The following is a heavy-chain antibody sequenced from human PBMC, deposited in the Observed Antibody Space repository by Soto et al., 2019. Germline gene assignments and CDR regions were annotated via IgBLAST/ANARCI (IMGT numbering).Heavy chain of an antibody. V-gene: IGHV1-2*02. CDR3: ARDRELYSSGWYGWWYFDL. CDR1: GYTFTGHY. J-gene: IGHJ2*01. D-gene: IGHD6-19*01. CDR2: INPNSGGT. Sequence: ASVKVSCKASGYTFTGHYLHWVRQAPGQGLEWMGWINPNSGGTNSAQKFQGRVTMTRDTSISTAYLEVSRLRSDDTAVYYCARDRELYSSGWYGWWYFDLWGRGTLVTVSS.